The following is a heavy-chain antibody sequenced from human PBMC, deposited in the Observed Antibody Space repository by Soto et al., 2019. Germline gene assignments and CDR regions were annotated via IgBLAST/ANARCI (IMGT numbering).Heavy chain of an antibody. CDR3: AREPTYNWNYFDY. J-gene: IGHJ4*02. D-gene: IGHD1-20*01. CDR1: GYTFTSYA. V-gene: IGHV1-3*01. CDR2: INAGNGNT. Sequence: ASVKVSCKASGYTFTSYAMHWVRQAPGQRLEWMGWINAGNGNTKYSQKFQGRVTITRDTSASTAYMELSSLRSEDTAVYYCAREPTYNWNYFDYWGQGTLVTVSS.